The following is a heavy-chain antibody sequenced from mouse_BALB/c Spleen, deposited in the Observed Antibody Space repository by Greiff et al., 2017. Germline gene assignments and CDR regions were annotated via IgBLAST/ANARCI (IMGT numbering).Heavy chain of an antibody. V-gene: IGHV1-12*01. Sequence: LQQPGAELVKPGASVKMSCKASGYTFTSYNMHWVKQTPGQGLEWIGAIYPGNGDTSYNQKFKGKATLTADKSSSTAYMQLSSLTSEDSAVYYCARWFLYAMDYWGQGTSVTVSS. D-gene: IGHD2-2*01. CDR2: IYPGNGDT. J-gene: IGHJ4*01. CDR1: GYTFTSYN. CDR3: ARWFLYAMDY.